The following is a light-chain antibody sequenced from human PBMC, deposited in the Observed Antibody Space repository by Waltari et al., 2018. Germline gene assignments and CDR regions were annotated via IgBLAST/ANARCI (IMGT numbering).Light chain of an antibody. CDR1: QSITNW. CDR3: QQYDNYWT. J-gene: IGKJ1*01. V-gene: IGKV1-5*03. Sequence: DIQMTQSPSTRSASVGDRVTITGRASQSITNWLAWYQQKPGKAPKLLIYRASNLESGVPSRFSGSGSGTEFTLTISSLQPDDFATYYCQQYDNYWTFGQGTKVEIK. CDR2: RAS.